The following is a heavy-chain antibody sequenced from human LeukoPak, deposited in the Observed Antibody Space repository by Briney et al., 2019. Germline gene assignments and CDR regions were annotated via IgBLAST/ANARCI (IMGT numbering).Heavy chain of an antibody. D-gene: IGHD3-22*01. V-gene: IGHV1-46*01. CDR1: GYTFTSYY. Sequence: ASVKVSCKASGYTFTSYYMHWVRQAPGQGLEWMGMINPSGGSTSYAQKFQGRVTMTRATSTSTVYMELSSLRSEATAVYYCARGGGRYYDSSGYRHFDYWGQGTLVTVSS. J-gene: IGHJ4*02. CDR3: ARGGGRYYDSSGYRHFDY. CDR2: INPSGGST.